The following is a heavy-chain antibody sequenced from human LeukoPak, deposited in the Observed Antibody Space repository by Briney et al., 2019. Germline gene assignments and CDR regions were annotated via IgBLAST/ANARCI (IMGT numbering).Heavy chain of an antibody. CDR3: AKAMSG. D-gene: IGHD3-22*01. Sequence: GGSLRLSCVASGFTFSTYAMSWVRQAPGKGLEWVSYISGSGSSTYYADSVKGRFTVSRDNAKNSLYLQMSSLRAEDTAVYYCAKAMSGWGQGTLVTVSS. CDR1: GFTFSTYA. CDR2: ISGSGSST. V-gene: IGHV3-48*04. J-gene: IGHJ4*02.